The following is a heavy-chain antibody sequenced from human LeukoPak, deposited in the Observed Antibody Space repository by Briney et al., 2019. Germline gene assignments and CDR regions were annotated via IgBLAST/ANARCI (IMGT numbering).Heavy chain of an antibody. CDR3: ASALLLWFGESRGAFDI. Sequence: GGSLRLSCAASGFTFSSYWMSWVRQAPGKGLEWVANIKQDGSEKYYVDSVKGRFTTSRDNAKNSLYLQMNSLRAEDTAVYYCASALLLWFGESRGAFDIWGQGTMVTISS. D-gene: IGHD3-10*01. V-gene: IGHV3-7*01. CDR1: GFTFSSYW. J-gene: IGHJ3*02. CDR2: IKQDGSEK.